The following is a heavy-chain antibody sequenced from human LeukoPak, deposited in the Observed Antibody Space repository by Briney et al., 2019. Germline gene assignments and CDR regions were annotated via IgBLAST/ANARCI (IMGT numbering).Heavy chain of an antibody. V-gene: IGHV3-33*05. Sequence: GGSLRLSCAASGFTFNTYGMHWVRQAPGKGLEWVAVISYDGSNKYYADSVKGRFTTSRDNSKNSLYLQMGSLRADDTAVYYCARMGASNWNRELNWFDPRGQGTLVTVSS. D-gene: IGHD1-1*01. CDR2: ISYDGSNK. CDR3: ARMGASNWNRELNWFDP. CDR1: GFTFNTYG. J-gene: IGHJ5*02.